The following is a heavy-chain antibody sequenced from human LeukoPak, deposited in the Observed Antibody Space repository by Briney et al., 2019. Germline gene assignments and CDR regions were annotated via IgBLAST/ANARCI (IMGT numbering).Heavy chain of an antibody. D-gene: IGHD3-3*01. CDR2: ISGSGGST. Sequence: PGGSLRLSCAASGFTFSSYAMRWVRQAPGKGLEWVSAISGSGGSTYYADSVKGRFTISRDNSKNTLYLQMNSLRAEDTAVYYRAKDGRWGFLSYFDYWGQGTLVTVSS. J-gene: IGHJ4*02. CDR1: GFTFSSYA. V-gene: IGHV3-23*01. CDR3: AKDGRWGFLSYFDY.